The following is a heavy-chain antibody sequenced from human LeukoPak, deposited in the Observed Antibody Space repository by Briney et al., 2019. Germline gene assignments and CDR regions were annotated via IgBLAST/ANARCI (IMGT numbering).Heavy chain of an antibody. Sequence: GGSLRLSCTASGFTFGDYAMSWFRQAPGKGLEWVGFIRSKAYGGTTEYAASVKGRFTISRDDPKSIAYLQMNSLKTEDTAVYYCTATLWELTLGRHDYWGQGTLVTVSS. J-gene: IGHJ4*02. CDR3: TATLWELTLGRHDY. D-gene: IGHD1-26*01. CDR1: GFTFGDYA. V-gene: IGHV3-49*03. CDR2: IRSKAYGGTT.